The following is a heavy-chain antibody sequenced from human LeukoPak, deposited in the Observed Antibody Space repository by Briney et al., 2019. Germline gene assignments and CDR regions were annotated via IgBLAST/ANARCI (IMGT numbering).Heavy chain of an antibody. V-gene: IGHV4-59*01. CDR2: SDYRGLT. Sequence: SETLSLTCTVAGGAIKTYYWSWIRQPPGKGLEWIGCSDYRGLTFSPSFKGRVTISIDTSRNQFSLKMTSVTPADTAVYYCARYVPPEGADDSGSYYYGLDVWGQGTTVTVSS. CDR1: GGAIKTYY. D-gene: IGHD6-6*01. J-gene: IGHJ6*02. CDR3: ARYVPPEGADDSGSYYYGLDV.